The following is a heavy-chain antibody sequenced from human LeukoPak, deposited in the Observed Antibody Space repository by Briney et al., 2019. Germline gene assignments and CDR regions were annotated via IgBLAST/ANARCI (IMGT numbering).Heavy chain of an antibody. CDR3: ARGGVAGT. D-gene: IGHD6-19*01. CDR2: INHSGST. CDR1: GGSFSGYY. Sequence: SETLSLTCAVYGGSFSGYYWSWIRQPPGKGLEWIGEINHSGSTNYNPSLKSRVTISVDTSKNQCSLKLSSVTAADTAVYYCARGGVAGTWGQGTLVTVSS. J-gene: IGHJ5*02. V-gene: IGHV4-34*01.